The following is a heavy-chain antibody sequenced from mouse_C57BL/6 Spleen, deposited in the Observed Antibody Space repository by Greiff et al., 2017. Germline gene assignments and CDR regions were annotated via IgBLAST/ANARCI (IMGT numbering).Heavy chain of an antibody. J-gene: IGHJ4*01. CDR3: ARPIYDGRAMDY. V-gene: IGHV5-17*01. CDR1: GFTFSDYG. D-gene: IGHD2-3*01. Sequence: EVHLVESGGGLVKPGGSLKLSCAASGFTFSDYGMHWVRQAPEKGLEWVAYISSGSSTIYYADTVKGRFTISRDNAKNTLFLQMTSLRSEDTAMYYCARPIYDGRAMDYWGQGTSVTVSS. CDR2: ISSGSSTI.